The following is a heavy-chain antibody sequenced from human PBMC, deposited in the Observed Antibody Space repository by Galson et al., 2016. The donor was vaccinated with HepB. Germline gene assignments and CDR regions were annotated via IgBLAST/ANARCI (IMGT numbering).Heavy chain of an antibody. CDR3: ASRAVSSTVPLFDY. V-gene: IGHV1-3*01. CDR1: GYTFSSYA. CDR2: INADTGNT. Sequence: SVKVSCKASGYTFSSYALHWVRQAPGQSFEWMGWINADTGNTQYSQKFQGRVTMARDTSAGTAYMELSSLRSEDTAVYYCASRAVSSTVPLFDYWGQGSPVTVSS. J-gene: IGHJ4*02. D-gene: IGHD2/OR15-2a*01.